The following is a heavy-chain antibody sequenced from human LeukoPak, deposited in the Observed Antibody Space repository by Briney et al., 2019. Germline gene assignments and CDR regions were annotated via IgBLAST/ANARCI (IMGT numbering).Heavy chain of an antibody. V-gene: IGHV1-8*01. J-gene: IGHJ4*02. CDR2: MNPNSGNT. Sequence: ASVKVSCKASGYTFTSYDINWVRQATGQGLEWMGWMNPNSGNTGYAQKFQGRVTMTRNTSISTAYMELSSLRSEDTAVYYCARGLPIVGALDADYWGQGTLVTVSS. CDR1: GYTFTSYD. D-gene: IGHD1-26*01. CDR3: ARGLPIVGALDADY.